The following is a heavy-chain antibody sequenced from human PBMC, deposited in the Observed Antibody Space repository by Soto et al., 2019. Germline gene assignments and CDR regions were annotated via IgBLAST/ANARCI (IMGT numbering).Heavy chain of an antibody. D-gene: IGHD3-22*01. V-gene: IGHV3-7*03. Sequence: GGSLRLSCAASGFTFSSYWMSWVRQAPGKGLEWVANIKQDGSEKYYVDSVKGRFTISRDNAKNSLYLQMNSLRAEDTAVYYCARDIGYYYDSSGSWGQGTLVTVSS. CDR3: ARDIGYYYDSSGS. J-gene: IGHJ4*02. CDR2: IKQDGSEK. CDR1: GFTFSSYW.